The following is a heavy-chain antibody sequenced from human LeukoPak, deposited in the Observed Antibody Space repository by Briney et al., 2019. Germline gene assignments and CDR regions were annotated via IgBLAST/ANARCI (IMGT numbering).Heavy chain of an antibody. CDR1: GGSISSGGYF. V-gene: IGHV4-30-2*01. J-gene: IGHJ6*03. D-gene: IGHD4-11*01. CDR2: IYHRDTT. Sequence: PSQTLSLTCTVSGGSISSGGYFWTWIRQPPGKGLEYIGYIYHRDTTYYNPSLKSRVTISVDRSKNQFSLKLSSVTAADTAVYYCARVPNDYSNYGATGYYYMDVWGKGTTVTVSS. CDR3: ARVPNDYSNYGATGYYYMDV.